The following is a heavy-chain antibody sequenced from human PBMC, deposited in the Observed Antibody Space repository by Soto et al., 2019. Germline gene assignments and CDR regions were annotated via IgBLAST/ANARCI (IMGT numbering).Heavy chain of an antibody. D-gene: IGHD2-21*02. CDR2: ISSSSSYT. V-gene: IGHV3-11*05. Sequence: QVQLVESGGGLVKPGGSLRLSCAASGFTFSDYYMSWIRQAPGKGLEWVSYISSSSSYTNYADSVKGRFTISRDNAKNSLYLQMNSLRAEDTAVYYCARDKCGGDCYWSYYGMDLWGQGTTVTVSS. CDR1: GFTFSDYY. J-gene: IGHJ6*02. CDR3: ARDKCGGDCYWSYYGMDL.